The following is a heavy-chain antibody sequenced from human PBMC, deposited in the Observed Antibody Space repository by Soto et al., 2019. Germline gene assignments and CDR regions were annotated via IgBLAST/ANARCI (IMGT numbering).Heavy chain of an antibody. CDR1: GFTFSSYA. J-gene: IGHJ4*02. V-gene: IGHV3-23*01. CDR3: AKDLRRHYYDSSGYPAGGY. CDR2: ISGSGGST. Sequence: EVQLLESGGGLVQPGGSLRLSCAASGFTFSSYAMSWVRQAPGKGLEWVSAISGSGGSTYYADSVKGRFTISRDNSKNTLYLQMNSLRAEDTAVYYCAKDLRRHYYDSSGYPAGGYWGQGTLVTVSS. D-gene: IGHD3-22*01.